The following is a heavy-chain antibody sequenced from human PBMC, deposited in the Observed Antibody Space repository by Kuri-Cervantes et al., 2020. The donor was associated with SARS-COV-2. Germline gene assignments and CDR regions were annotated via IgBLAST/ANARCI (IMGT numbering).Heavy chain of an antibody. CDR1: GFTFSSYS. Sequence: GESLKISCAASGFTFSSYSMNWVRQAPGKGREWVSSISSTSSYIYYADSVKGRFTISRDNTKNSLYLQMNSLRAEDTAVYYCARDCSSPYKYYYYYYMDVWGKGTTVTVSS. CDR2: ISSTSSYI. J-gene: IGHJ6*03. CDR3: ARDCSSPYKYYYYYYMDV. V-gene: IGHV3-21*01. D-gene: IGHD6-13*01.